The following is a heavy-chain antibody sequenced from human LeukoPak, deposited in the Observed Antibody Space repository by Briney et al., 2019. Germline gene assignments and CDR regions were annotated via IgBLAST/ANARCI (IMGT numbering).Heavy chain of an antibody. CDR3: ARGPHCSSTSCSDYYYYYMDV. CDR2: IYYSGST. Sequence: SETLSLTCTVSGGSISSYYWSWIRQPPGKGLEWIGYIYYSGSTNYNPSLKSRVTISVDTSKNQFSLKLSSVTAADTAVYYCARGPHCSSTSCSDYYYYYMDVWGEGTTVTVSS. J-gene: IGHJ6*03. V-gene: IGHV4-59*01. CDR1: GGSISSYY. D-gene: IGHD2-2*01.